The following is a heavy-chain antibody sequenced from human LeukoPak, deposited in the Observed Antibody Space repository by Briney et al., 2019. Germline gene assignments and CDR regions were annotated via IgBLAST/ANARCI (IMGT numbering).Heavy chain of an antibody. D-gene: IGHD5-24*01. CDR3: ARASDPWLQLT. Sequence: GGSLRLSCAASGFTFSDYWMIWVRQAPGKGLEWVGNIKQDGSEKRYADSVRGRFSISRDNAQTSLYLQMNSLRAEDTAVYYCARASDPWLQLTWGQGTLVTVSS. J-gene: IGHJ5*02. CDR2: IKQDGSEK. V-gene: IGHV3-7*05. CDR1: GFTFSDYW.